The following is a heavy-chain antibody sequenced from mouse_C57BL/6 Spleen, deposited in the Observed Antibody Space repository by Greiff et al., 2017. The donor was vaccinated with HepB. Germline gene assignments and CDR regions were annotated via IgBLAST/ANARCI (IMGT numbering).Heavy chain of an antibody. CDR2: INPNNGGT. CDR1: GYTFTDYN. J-gene: IGHJ2*01. CDR3: ARSNYGKEYYFDY. Sequence: VQLQQSGPELVKPGASVKIPCKASGYTFTDYNMDWVKQSHGKSLEWIGDINPNNGGTIYNQKFKGKATLTVDKSSSTAYMELRSLTSEDTAVYYCARSNYGKEYYFDYWGQGTTLTVSS. V-gene: IGHV1-18*01. D-gene: IGHD1-1*01.